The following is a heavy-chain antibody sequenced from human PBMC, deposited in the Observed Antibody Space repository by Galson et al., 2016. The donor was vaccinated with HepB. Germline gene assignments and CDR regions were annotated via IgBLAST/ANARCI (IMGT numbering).Heavy chain of an antibody. CDR2: ITSNGGAT. CDR1: GFTFSTYP. V-gene: IGHV3-64*02. Sequence: SLRLSCAASGFTFSTYPMHWVRQAPGKGLEYASGITSNGGATYYADSVKGRFTISRDNSKNTVYPQMGSLRADDMAVYYCARRPPYYYHGMDVWGQGTTVTVSS. J-gene: IGHJ6*02. D-gene: IGHD6-6*01. CDR3: ARRPPYYYHGMDV.